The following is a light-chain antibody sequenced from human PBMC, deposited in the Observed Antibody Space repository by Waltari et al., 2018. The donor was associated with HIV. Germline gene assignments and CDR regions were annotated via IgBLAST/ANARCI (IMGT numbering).Light chain of an antibody. CDR3: QQPGA. V-gene: IGKV4-1*01. CDR2: WAS. CDR1: QTALYSPSNKNY. Sequence: IVMTQSPDSLAVSLGERATINCKSSQTALYSPSNKNYLAWYQQKPGQPPKLLIYWASTRESGVPDRFSGSGSGTDFTLTINSLQAEDVAVYYCQQPGAFGQGTKVEIK. J-gene: IGKJ2*01.